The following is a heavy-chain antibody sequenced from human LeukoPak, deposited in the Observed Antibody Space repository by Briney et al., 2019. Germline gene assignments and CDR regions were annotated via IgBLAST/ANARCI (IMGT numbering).Heavy chain of an antibody. Sequence: GGSLRLSCAASGFRFGSFWMTWIRQAPGKGLEWVGHIKEDGGQTNYIDSVTGRFTSSRDNSKDSLYLQMNSLRAEDTAVYFCARDVGWFHFDSWGQGILVTVSS. CDR2: IKEDGGQT. CDR3: ARDVGWFHFDS. V-gene: IGHV3-7*01. CDR1: GFRFGSFW. D-gene: IGHD2-15*01. J-gene: IGHJ4*02.